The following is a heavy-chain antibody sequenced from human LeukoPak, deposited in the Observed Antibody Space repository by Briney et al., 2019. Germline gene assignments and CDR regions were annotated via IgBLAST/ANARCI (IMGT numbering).Heavy chain of an antibody. J-gene: IGHJ4*02. CDR3: ARDAGSGSYGPFDY. CDR1: GYTFTSYG. CDR2: ISAYNGNT. D-gene: IGHD3-10*01. Sequence: ASVKDSCKASGYTFTSYGISWVRQAPGQGLEWMGWISAYNGNTNYAQKLQGRVTMTTDTSTSTAYMELRSLRSDDTAVYYCARDAGSGSYGPFDYWGQGTLVTVSS. V-gene: IGHV1-18*01.